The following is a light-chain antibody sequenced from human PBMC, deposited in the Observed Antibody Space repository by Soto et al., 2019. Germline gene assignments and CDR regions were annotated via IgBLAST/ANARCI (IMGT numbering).Light chain of an antibody. Sequence: IQLTQSQSPLSAPVGDRITITCRASQGIRSYLAWYQQKPGKVPNLLLYDASTLQSGVPSRFSGSGSGTEFTLTISSLLPEDVAAYYCQHLYYCHFTFGRGTKVEI. J-gene: IGKJ4*01. CDR3: QHLYYCHFT. CDR2: DAS. V-gene: IGKV1-9*01. CDR1: QGIRSY.